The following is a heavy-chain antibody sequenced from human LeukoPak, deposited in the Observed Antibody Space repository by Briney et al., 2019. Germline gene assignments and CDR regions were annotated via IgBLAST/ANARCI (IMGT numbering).Heavy chain of an antibody. V-gene: IGHV4-39*02. D-gene: IGHD6-6*01. Sequence: PSEALSLTCTVSGGSVTSSGYYWGWIRQPPGRGLEWVGNIYYSGSTYCNPSLKSRVTISADTSKNHFSLNLHSVTAADTAVYYCARRRGSSSDFDYWGQGTLVTVSS. CDR1: GGSVTSSGYY. CDR2: IYYSGST. CDR3: ARRRGSSSDFDY. J-gene: IGHJ4*02.